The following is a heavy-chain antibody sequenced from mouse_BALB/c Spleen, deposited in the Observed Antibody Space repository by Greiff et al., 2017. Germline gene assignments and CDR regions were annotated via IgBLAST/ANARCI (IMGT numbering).Heavy chain of an antibody. CDR1: GFTFSSYA. D-gene: IGHD4-1*01. Sequence: EVQVVESGGGLVQPGGSRKLSCAASGFTFSSYAMSWVRQTPEKRLEWVASISSGGSTYYPDSVKGRFTISRDNARNILYLQMSSLRSEDTAMYYCARNWGFDYWGQGTTLTVSS. CDR3: ARNWGFDY. J-gene: IGHJ2*01. CDR2: ISSGGST. V-gene: IGHV5-6-5*01.